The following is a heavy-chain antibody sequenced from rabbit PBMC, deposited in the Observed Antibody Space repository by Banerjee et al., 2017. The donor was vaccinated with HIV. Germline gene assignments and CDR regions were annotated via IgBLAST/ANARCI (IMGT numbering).Heavy chain of an antibody. V-gene: IGHV1S40*01. Sequence: CWVRQAPGKGLEWIGCIYTGSGNTYYASWAKGRFTITKTSSTTVDLKMTSLTAADTATYFCARYTSDSGFSLWGPGTLVTVS. CDR3: ARYTSDSGFSL. J-gene: IGHJ4*01. D-gene: IGHD1-1*01. CDR2: IYTGSGNT.